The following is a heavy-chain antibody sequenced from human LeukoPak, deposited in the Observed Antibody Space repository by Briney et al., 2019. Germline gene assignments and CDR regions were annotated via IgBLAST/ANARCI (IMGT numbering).Heavy chain of an antibody. J-gene: IGHJ4*02. Sequence: ASVKVSCKASGYTFTSYDINWVRQATGQGLEWMGWINAANGSTKYSQKFQGRVTITRDTSASRAYMELSSLRSEDTAVYYCAGTYYYDSSGYYPAFDYWGQGTLVTVSS. CDR2: INAANGST. V-gene: IGHV1-3*01. CDR3: AGTYYYDSSGYYPAFDY. D-gene: IGHD3-22*01. CDR1: GYTFTSYD.